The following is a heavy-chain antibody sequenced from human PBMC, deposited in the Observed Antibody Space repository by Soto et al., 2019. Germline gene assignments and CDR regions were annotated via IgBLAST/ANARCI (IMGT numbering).Heavy chain of an antibody. Sequence: PGGSLRLSCAASGFTFSSYGMHWVRQAPGKGLEWVAVISYDGSNKYYADSVKGRFTISRDNSKNTLYLQMNSLRAEDTAVYYCAKVGVVPAARVDLGYYYYMDVWGKGTTVTVSS. V-gene: IGHV3-30*18. CDR3: AKVGVVPAARVDLGYYYYMDV. CDR1: GFTFSSYG. J-gene: IGHJ6*03. CDR2: ISYDGSNK. D-gene: IGHD2-2*01.